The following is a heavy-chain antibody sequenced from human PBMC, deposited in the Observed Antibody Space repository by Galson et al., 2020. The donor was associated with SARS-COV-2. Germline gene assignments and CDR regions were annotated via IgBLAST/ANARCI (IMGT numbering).Heavy chain of an antibody. CDR1: GGSFSGYY. CDR3: ARTTCGGSCPLYYYGMDV. Sequence: SETLSLTCAVFGGSFSGYYWSWIRQSPGKGLEWIGEINHSGDTHYNPSLKSRVTMSVDTSKNQFSLKLNSVTAADTAVYYCARTTCGGSCPLYYYGMDVWAQGTTVTVSS. CDR2: INHSGDT. V-gene: IGHV4-34*01. D-gene: IGHD2-15*01. J-gene: IGHJ6*02.